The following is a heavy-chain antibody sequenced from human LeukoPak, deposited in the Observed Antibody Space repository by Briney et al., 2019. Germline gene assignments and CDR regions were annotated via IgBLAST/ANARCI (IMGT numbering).Heavy chain of an antibody. J-gene: IGHJ6*02. V-gene: IGHV3-49*04. CDR1: GFTFGDYA. CDR3: TTDRVVATSTYYYYYGMDV. Sequence: PGGSLRLSCKASGFTFGDYALSWVRQAPGKGLDWVGSIRSKTYGGTTEYAASVKGRFTISRDDSRTTAYLQMNSLKTEDTAVYYCTTDRVVATSTYYYYYGMDVWGRGTTVTVSS. CDR2: IRSKTYGGTT. D-gene: IGHD5-12*01.